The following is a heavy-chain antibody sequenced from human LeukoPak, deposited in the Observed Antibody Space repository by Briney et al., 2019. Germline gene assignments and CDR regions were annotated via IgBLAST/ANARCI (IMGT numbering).Heavy chain of an antibody. CDR1: GFTFSSYG. J-gene: IGHJ4*02. Sequence: PGGSLRLSCAASGFTFSSYGMHWVRQAPGKGLEGVAFIRYDGSNKYYADSVKGRFTISRDNSKNTLYLQMNSLRAEDTAVYYCAKDGPKFSYGTGGGSYWGQGTLVTVSS. V-gene: IGHV3-30*02. CDR2: IRYDGSNK. D-gene: IGHD5-18*01. CDR3: AKDGPKFSYGTGGGSY.